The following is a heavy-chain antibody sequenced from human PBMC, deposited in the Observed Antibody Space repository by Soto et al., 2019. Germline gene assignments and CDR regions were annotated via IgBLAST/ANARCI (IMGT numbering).Heavy chain of an antibody. J-gene: IGHJ3*02. CDR2: IRGSGGNT. D-gene: IGHD6-19*01. CDR1: EFTFSTYA. CDR3: ARVKAQVLSSGWYGGDDI. V-gene: IGHV3-23*01. Sequence: EVQLLESGGGLVQPGGSLRLSSAASEFTFSTYAMSWVRQAPGKGLEWVATIRGSGGNTHYADSVKGRFTTSRDNSANPVYLQMNSLRAEDTAVYYCARVKAQVLSSGWYGGDDIWGHGTMVTVSS.